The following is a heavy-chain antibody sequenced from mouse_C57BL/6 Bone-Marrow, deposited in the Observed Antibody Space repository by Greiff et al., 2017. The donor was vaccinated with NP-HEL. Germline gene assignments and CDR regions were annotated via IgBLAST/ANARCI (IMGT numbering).Heavy chain of an antibody. D-gene: IGHD4-1*01. CDR3: ATGTGDY. CDR2: ISYDGSN. CDR1: GYSITSGYY. J-gene: IGHJ2*01. Sequence: ESGPGLVKPSQSLSLTCSVTGYSITSGYYWNWIRQFPGNKLEWMGYISYDGSNNYNPSLKNRISITRDTSKNQFFLKLNSVTTEDTATYYCATGTGDYWGQGTTLTVSS. V-gene: IGHV3-6*01.